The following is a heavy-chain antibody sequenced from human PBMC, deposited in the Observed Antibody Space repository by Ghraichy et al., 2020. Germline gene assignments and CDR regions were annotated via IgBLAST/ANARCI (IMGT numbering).Heavy chain of an antibody. Sequence: GGSLRLSCAASGFTFNTYYMTWVRQAPGKGLEWVANIKQDGSEKYYVDSVKGRFTISRDNAKDSVYLQMNSLRAEDTAVYYCGRGGYIYGSNPIDYWCQGSQFIVSS. J-gene: IGHJ4*02. D-gene: IGHD5-18*01. CDR1: GFTFNTYY. CDR3: GRGGYIYGSNPIDY. CDR2: IKQDGSEK. V-gene: IGHV3-7*04.